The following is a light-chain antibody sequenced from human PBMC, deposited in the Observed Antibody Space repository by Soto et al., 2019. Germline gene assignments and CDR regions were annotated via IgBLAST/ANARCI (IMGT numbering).Light chain of an antibody. V-gene: IGKV1-27*01. CDR2: AAS. CDR3: QRYDSAPLT. J-gene: IGKJ3*01. CDR1: KGISNY. Sequence: DVPMTQSPSSLSASVGDRVTITCRASKGISNYLAWYQQKSGKVPRLLIYAASTLQLGVRSRFSCSGYGSDFTLNISSLQPEDIATYYCQRYDSAPLTFDPGTKVAVK.